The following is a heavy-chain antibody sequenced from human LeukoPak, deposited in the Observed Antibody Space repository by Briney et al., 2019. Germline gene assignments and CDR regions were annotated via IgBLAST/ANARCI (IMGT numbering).Heavy chain of an antibody. J-gene: IGHJ3*02. CDR3: ARDLDAFDI. CDR1: VGSLSSYY. V-gene: IGHV4-59*01. Sequence: SETLSLTCTVSVGSLSSYYWSWIRQPPGKGLEWIGYIYYSGSTNYNPSLKSRVTISVDTSKNQFSLKLSPVTAADTAVYYCARDLDAFDIWGQGTMVTVSS. CDR2: IYYSGST.